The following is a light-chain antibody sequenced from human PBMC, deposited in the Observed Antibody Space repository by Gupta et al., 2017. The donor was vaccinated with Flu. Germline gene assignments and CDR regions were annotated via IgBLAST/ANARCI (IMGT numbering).Light chain of an antibody. CDR3: QSYDSTVRV. V-gene: IGLV1-40*01. Sequence: QSVLTQPPSVSGGPGQRVTITCTGSSSISGAGHDVHWNQQLPGTAPKLLIYGNTNRPSGVPDRFSGSESGTTASLAITGLQAEDEADYYCQSYDSTVRVFGGGTKLTVL. CDR1: SSISGAGHD. CDR2: GNT. J-gene: IGLJ3*02.